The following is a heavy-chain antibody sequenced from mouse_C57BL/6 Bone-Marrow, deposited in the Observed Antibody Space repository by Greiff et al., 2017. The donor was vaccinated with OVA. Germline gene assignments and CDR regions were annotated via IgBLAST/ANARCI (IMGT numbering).Heavy chain of an antibody. V-gene: IGHV5-9*01. CDR2: ISGGGGNT. CDR1: GFTFSSYT. CDR3: ARRSSWRCRYYFDC. Sequence: VQLKQSGGGLVKPGGSLKLSCAASGFTFSSYTMSWVRQTPEKRLEWVATISGGGGNTYYPDSVKGRFTISRDNAKNTLYLQMSSLRSEDTALYYCARRSSWRCRYYFDCWGQGTTLTVSS. D-gene: IGHD1-1*01. J-gene: IGHJ2*01.